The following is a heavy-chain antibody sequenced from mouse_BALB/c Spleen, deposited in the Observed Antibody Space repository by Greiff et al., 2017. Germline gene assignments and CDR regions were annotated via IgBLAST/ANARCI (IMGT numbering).Heavy chain of an antibody. CDR1: GFTFSSFG. CDR3: ARPLTTATWFAY. D-gene: IGHD1-2*01. CDR2: ISSGSSTI. V-gene: IGHV5-17*02. J-gene: IGHJ3*01. Sequence: EVMLVESGGGLVQPGGSRKLSCAASGFTFSSFGMHWVRQAPEKGLEWVAYISSGSSTIYYADTVKGRFTISRDNPKNTLFLQMTSLRSEDTAMYYCARPLTTATWFAYWGQGTLVTVSA.